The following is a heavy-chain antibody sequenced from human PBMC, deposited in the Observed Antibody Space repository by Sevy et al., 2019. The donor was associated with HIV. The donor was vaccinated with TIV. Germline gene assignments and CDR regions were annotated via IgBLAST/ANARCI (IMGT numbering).Heavy chain of an antibody. V-gene: IGHV4-61*01. CDR2: IYYSGST. CDR1: GGSVSSGSYY. D-gene: IGHD1-26*01. J-gene: IGHJ4*02. Sequence: SETLSLTCTVSGGSVSSGSYYWSWIRQPPGKGLEWIGYIYYSGSTNYNPSLKSRVTISVDTSKNQFSLKLSSVTAADTAVYYCARVILGATNVYYFDYWGQGTLVTVSS. CDR3: ARVILGATNVYYFDY.